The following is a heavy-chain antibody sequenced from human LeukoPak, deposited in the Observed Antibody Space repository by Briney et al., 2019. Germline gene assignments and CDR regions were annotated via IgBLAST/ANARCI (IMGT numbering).Heavy chain of an antibody. CDR2: INPSGGST. CDR1: GYTFTSYY. CDR3: AREYSSSWYVADY. V-gene: IGHV1-46*01. D-gene: IGHD6-13*01. J-gene: IGHJ4*02. Sequence: GASVKVSCKASGYTFTSYYMHWVRQAPGQGLEWMGIINPSGGSTSYAQKFQGRVTTTRDTSTSTAYMELRSLRSDDTAVYYCAREYSSSWYVADYWGQGTLVTVSS.